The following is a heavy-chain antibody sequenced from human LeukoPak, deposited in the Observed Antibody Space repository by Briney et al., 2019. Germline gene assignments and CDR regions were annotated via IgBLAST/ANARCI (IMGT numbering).Heavy chain of an antibody. Sequence: SETLSLTCTVSGGSISNSYYYWGWIRQPPGKGLEWIGTIYYSGTTYYSPSLKSRVTLSVDTSKNQFSLSLNSVTAADTAVYYCARVDHYGSGPLDYWGQGTLVTVSS. J-gene: IGHJ4*02. CDR1: GGSISNSYYY. D-gene: IGHD3-10*01. CDR3: ARVDHYGSGPLDY. V-gene: IGHV4-39*07. CDR2: IYYSGTT.